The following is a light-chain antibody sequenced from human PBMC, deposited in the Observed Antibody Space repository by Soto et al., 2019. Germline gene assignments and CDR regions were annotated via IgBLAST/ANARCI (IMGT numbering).Light chain of an antibody. J-gene: IGKJ1*01. CDR2: WAS. Sequence: DIVMTQSPDSLAVSLRESATINCKSSQSVLHSSNNKNYLAWYQQKPGQPPKLLISWASTRESGVPDRFSGSGSGTEFTLTISSLQSEDFAVYYCQKYNNWPRTCGQGTTGAIK. CDR3: QKYNNWPRT. V-gene: IGKV4-1*01. CDR1: QSVLHSSNNKNY.